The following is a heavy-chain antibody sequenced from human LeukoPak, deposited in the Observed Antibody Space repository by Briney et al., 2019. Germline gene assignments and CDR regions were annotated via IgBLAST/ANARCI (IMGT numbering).Heavy chain of an antibody. D-gene: IGHD5-12*01. Sequence: ASVKVSCKASGYTLSGYYMHWVRQAPGQGLEWMGWINPNSGGTNYAQKFQGRVTMTRDTSISTAYMELSRLRSDDTAVYYCARVTSGYPFDYWGQGTLVTVSS. J-gene: IGHJ4*02. CDR3: ARVTSGYPFDY. V-gene: IGHV1-2*02. CDR1: GYTLSGYY. CDR2: INPNSGGT.